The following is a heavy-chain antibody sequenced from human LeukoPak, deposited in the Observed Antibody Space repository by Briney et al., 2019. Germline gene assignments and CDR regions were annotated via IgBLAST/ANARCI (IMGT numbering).Heavy chain of an antibody. V-gene: IGHV6-1*01. CDR3: ARDQYYGSGSYLSAFDI. CDR1: GDSVSINSAA. D-gene: IGHD3-10*01. J-gene: IGHJ3*02. Sequence: SQTLSLTSAISGDSVSINSAAWNWIRQSPSRGLEWLGRAYYRSKWYNDYAVSVKSRITINPDTSKNQFSLQLNSVTPEDTAVYYCARDQYYGSGSYLSAFDIWGQGTMVTVSS. CDR2: AYYRSKWYN.